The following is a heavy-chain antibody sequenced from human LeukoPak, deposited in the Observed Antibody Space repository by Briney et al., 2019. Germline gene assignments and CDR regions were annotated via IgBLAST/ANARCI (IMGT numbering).Heavy chain of an antibody. J-gene: IGHJ4*02. V-gene: IGHV4-39*07. D-gene: IGHD3-10*01. CDR2: IYYSGST. Sequence: SETLSLTCTVSGGSISSSSYYWGWIRQPPGKGLEWIGSIYYSGSTYYNPSLKSRVTISVDTSKNQFSLKLSSVTAADTAVYYCARYEYGSGSLDYWGQGTLVTVSS. CDR3: ARYEYGSGSLDY. CDR1: GGSISSSSYY.